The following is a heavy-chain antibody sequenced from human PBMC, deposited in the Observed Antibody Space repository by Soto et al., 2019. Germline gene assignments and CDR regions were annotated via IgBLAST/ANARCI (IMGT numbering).Heavy chain of an antibody. J-gene: IGHJ6*03. CDR1: GGSMRSYY. V-gene: IGHV4-59*01. CDR2: VYFTGST. Sequence: SETLSLTCTVSGGSMRSYYWSWIRQPPGKGLEWIGNVYFTGSTYYSPSLKSRLTISVDTSKNQFSLKLRSVTAADTAVYYCARVGDDFSSGYVTGYSYHYMDVWGKGTTVTVSS. D-gene: IGHD3-3*01. CDR3: ARVGDDFSSGYVTGYSYHYMDV.